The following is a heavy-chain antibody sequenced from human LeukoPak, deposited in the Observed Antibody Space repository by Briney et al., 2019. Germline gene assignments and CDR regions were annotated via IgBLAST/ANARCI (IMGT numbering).Heavy chain of an antibody. Sequence: SETLSLTCTVSGGSISTYYWTWVRQSPGKGLEWIGFIHSSGSTNYNPALKSRLTMSVDTSKNEFSLKLNPVTAADTAVYYCARHDRRDGYNSWFDHWGQGTRVTVSS. J-gene: IGHJ5*02. CDR1: GGSISTYY. D-gene: IGHD5-24*01. CDR3: ARHDRRDGYNSWFDH. V-gene: IGHV4-59*01. CDR2: IHSSGST.